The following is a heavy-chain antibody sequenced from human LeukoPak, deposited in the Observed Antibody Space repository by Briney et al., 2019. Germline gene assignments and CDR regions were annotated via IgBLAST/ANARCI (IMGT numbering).Heavy chain of an antibody. CDR1: GYTFTSYD. CDR3: SRGRGYSYVYLDY. CDR2: MNPNCDNT. Sequence: ASVKVSCKASGYTFTSYDINWVREATGQGLEWMGWMNPNCDNTGYAHKYQGRVSMTRNTSISTAYMELSSLRSDDAAVYYCSRGRGYSYVYLDYWGQGNLVTVSA. J-gene: IGHJ4*02. D-gene: IGHD5-18*01. V-gene: IGHV1-8*01.